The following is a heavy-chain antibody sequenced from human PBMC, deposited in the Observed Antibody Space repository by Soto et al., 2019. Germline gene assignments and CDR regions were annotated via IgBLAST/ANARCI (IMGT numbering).Heavy chain of an antibody. CDR3: ARDTGGYSYGPPAYFDY. CDR2: IYYSGST. Sequence: SETLSLTCTVSGGSISSGGYYWSWIRQHPGKGLEWIGYIYYSGSTYYNPSLKSRVTISVDTSKNQFSLKLSSVTAADTAVYYCARDTGGYSYGPPAYFDYWGQGTLGTVCS. CDR1: GGSISSGGYY. V-gene: IGHV4-31*03. D-gene: IGHD5-18*01. J-gene: IGHJ4*02.